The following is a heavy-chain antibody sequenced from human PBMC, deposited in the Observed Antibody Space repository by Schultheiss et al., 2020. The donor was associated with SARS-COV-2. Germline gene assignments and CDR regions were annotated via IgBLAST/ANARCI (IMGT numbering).Heavy chain of an antibody. CDR1: GGSISSSSYY. Sequence: SETLSLTCTVSGGSISSSSYYWGWIRQPPGKGLEWIGEINHSGSTNYNPSLKSRVTISVDTSKNQFSLKLSSVTAADTAVYYCARGSRSSSTSSYAFDIWGQGTMVTVSS. CDR3: ARGSRSSSTSSYAFDI. V-gene: IGHV4-39*07. D-gene: IGHD2-2*01. J-gene: IGHJ3*02. CDR2: INHSGST.